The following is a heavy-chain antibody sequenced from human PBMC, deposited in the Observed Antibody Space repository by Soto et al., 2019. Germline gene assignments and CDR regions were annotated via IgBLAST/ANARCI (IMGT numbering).Heavy chain of an antibody. CDR2: TGSGTGPG. J-gene: IGHJ4*02. V-gene: IGHV1-69*06. Sequence: GASVKFSCKASGGSLSTNPISWVRQAPGQGLEWMGGTGSGTGPGNHAQKFQGRLTVTADKSTSTVYMELTNLSSEDAVFYYWAGRDGGVFYRFFASWGQGPLVTVS. CDR3: AGRDGGVFYRFFAS. D-gene: IGHD3-16*02. CDR1: GGSLSTNP.